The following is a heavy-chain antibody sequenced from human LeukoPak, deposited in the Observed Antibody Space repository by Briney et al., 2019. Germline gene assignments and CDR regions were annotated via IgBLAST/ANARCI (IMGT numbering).Heavy chain of an antibody. D-gene: IGHD5-18*01. CDR3: ARGSGYSYGYRP. CDR2: IYYSGST. CDR1: GGSFSGYY. V-gene: IGHV4-34*01. Sequence: QASETLSLTCAVYGGSFSGYYWSWIRQPPGKGLEWIGSIYYSGSTYYNPSLKSRVTISVDTSKNQFSLKLSSVTAADTAVYYCARGSGYSYGYRPWGQGTLVTVSS. J-gene: IGHJ5*02.